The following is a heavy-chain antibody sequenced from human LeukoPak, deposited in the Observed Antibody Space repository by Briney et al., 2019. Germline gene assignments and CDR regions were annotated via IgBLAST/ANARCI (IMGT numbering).Heavy chain of an antibody. Sequence: SETLSLTCAVYGGSFSGYYWSWIRQPPGKGLEWIGEINHSGSTNYNPPLKSRVTISVDTSKNQFSLKLSSVTAADTAVYYCARSPPSSSWYPNKADYWSQGTLVTVSS. J-gene: IGHJ4*02. V-gene: IGHV4-34*01. D-gene: IGHD6-13*01. CDR3: ARSPPSSSWYPNKADY. CDR2: INHSGST. CDR1: GGSFSGYY.